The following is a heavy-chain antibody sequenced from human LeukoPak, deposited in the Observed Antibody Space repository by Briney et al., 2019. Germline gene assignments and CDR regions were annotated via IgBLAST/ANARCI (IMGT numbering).Heavy chain of an antibody. CDR3: ARDTGSSGWYWFDP. CDR2: IYTSGST. CDR1: GGSISSYY. Sequence: PSETLSLTCTVSGGSISSYYWSWIRQPAGKGLEWIGRIYTSGSTNYNPSLKSRVTMSVDTSKNQFSLKLSSVTAADTAVYYCARDTGSSGWYWFDPWGEGTLVSVCS. V-gene: IGHV4-4*07. J-gene: IGHJ5*02. D-gene: IGHD6-19*01.